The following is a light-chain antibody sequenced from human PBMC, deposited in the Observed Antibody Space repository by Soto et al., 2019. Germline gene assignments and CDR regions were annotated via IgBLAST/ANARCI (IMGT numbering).Light chain of an antibody. CDR3: QQNDHWRIT. CDR1: QSVSSN. Sequence: EIVMTQSPATLSVSPGERATLSCRASQSVSSNLAWYQQKPGQAPRLIIYGASTRATVIPARFSGSGYGTEFTLNISSLQSEYFPFYYCQQNDHWRITFGQGKRLDSK. J-gene: IGKJ5*01. V-gene: IGKV3-15*01. CDR2: GAS.